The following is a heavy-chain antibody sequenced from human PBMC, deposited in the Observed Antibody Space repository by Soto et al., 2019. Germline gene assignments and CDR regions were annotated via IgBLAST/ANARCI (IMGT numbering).Heavy chain of an antibody. J-gene: IGHJ6*02. V-gene: IGHV1-2*02. D-gene: IGHD3-10*01. CDR2: INPKFGDT. CDR1: GYTFTAYY. Sequence: QVQLVQSGAEVKEPGDSVRVSCEASGYTFTAYYIHWVRQAPGQGLEWTGWINPKFGDTTYAQDFQGRVSMTRDMSMSTVYMDLSRLTSDDTAIYYCARNMDYYYGPGSGNGHGFWGQGTTVTVFS. CDR3: ARNMDYYYGPGSGNGHGF.